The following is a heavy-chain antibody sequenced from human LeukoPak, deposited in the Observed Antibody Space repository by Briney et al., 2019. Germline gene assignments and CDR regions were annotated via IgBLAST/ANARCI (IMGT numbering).Heavy chain of an antibody. CDR3: ARDQGKANYYYGMDV. CDR2: IIPILGIA. V-gene: IGHV1-69*04. Sequence: GSSVKVSCKASGGTFSSYAISWVRQAPGQGLEWMGRIIPILGIANYAQKFQGRVTITADKSTSTAYMELSSLRPEDTAVYYCARDQGKANYYYGMDVWGQGTTVTVSS. J-gene: IGHJ6*02. CDR1: GGTFSSYA.